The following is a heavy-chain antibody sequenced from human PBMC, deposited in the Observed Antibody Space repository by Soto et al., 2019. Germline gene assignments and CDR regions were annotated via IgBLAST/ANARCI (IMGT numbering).Heavy chain of an antibody. CDR1: GGSISRYY. Sequence: SQETLSLTCTVSGGSISRYYWSWIRQPPGKGLEWIGYIYYSGSTNYNPSLKSRVTISVDTSKNQFSLKLSSVTAADTAVYYCARAQKVDFWSPGCYDPRGQGTLVTV. J-gene: IGHJ5*02. V-gene: IGHV4-59*01. D-gene: IGHD3-3*01. CDR3: ARAQKVDFWSPGCYDP. CDR2: IYYSGST.